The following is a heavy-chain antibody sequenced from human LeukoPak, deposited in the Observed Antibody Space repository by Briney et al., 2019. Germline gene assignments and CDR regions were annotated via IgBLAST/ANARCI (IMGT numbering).Heavy chain of an antibody. CDR3: AKDAPYYDFWSGYSFDY. J-gene: IGHJ4*02. CDR2: ISGSGGST. V-gene: IGHV3-23*01. D-gene: IGHD3-3*01. CDR1: GFTFSSYA. Sequence: GGSLRLSCAASGFTFSSYAMSWVRQAPGKGLEWVSAISGSGGSTYYADSVKGRFTISRDNSKNTLYLQMNSLRAEDTAVYYCAKDAPYYDFWSGYSFDYWGQGTLVTVSS.